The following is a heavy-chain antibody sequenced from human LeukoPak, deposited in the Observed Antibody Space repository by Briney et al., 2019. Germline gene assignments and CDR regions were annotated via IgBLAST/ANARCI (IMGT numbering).Heavy chain of an antibody. CDR3: AKAYDFWVDY. CDR1: GFTFSSYG. D-gene: IGHD3-3*01. CDR2: IRYDGSNK. J-gene: IGHJ4*02. Sequence: GGSLRLSCAASGFTFSSYGMHWVRQAPGKGLEWVAFIRYDGSNKYYADSVKGRLTISRDNSKNTLYLQMNSLRAEDTAVYYCAKAYDFWVDYWGQGTLVTVSS. V-gene: IGHV3-30*02.